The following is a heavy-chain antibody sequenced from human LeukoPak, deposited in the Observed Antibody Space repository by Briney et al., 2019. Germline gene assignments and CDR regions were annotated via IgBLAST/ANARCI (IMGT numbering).Heavy chain of an antibody. CDR2: ISSSGTTI. J-gene: IGHJ3*02. V-gene: IGHV3-11*04. CDR1: GFTFSDNY. CDR3: ARRAVLGFCYGTSCYRPAFDI. Sequence: PGGSLRLSCVASGFTFSDNYVSWIRQAPGKGLEWLSYISSSGTTIYYADSVKGRFSISRDNAKISLYLQMNSLRAEDTAVYYCARRAVLGFCYGTSCYRPAFDIWGQGTMVTVSS. D-gene: IGHD2-2*01.